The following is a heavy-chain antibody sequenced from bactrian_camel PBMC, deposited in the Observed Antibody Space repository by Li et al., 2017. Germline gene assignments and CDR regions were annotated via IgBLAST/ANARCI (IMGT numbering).Heavy chain of an antibody. Sequence: DVQLVESGGGSVQAGGSLVLSCAASEFTFSTYAMGWVRQVPGKGLEWVSLISSSGSSTLYADSVKGRLTISKDNAKNTLSLQVNSLKPEDTGMYYCAADPSVRYSLILSSREYRYWGQGTQVTVS. CDR2: ISSSGSST. V-gene: IGHV3S31*01. CDR1: EFTFSTYA. J-gene: IGHJ4*01. D-gene: IGHD3*01. CDR3: AADPSVRYSLILSSREYRY.